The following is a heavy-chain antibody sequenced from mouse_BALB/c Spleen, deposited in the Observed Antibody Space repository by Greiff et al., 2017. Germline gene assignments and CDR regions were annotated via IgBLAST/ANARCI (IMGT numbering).Heavy chain of an antibody. CDR1: GYTFTSYY. V-gene: IGHV1S81*02. D-gene: IGHD2-4*01. CDR2: INPSNGGT. J-gene: IGHJ2*01. CDR3: TRCDYEGGIDY. Sequence: VQLQQSGAELVKPGASVKLSCKASGYTFTSYYMYWVKQRPGQGLEWIGEINPSNGGTNFNEKFKSKATLTVDKSSSTAYMQLSSLTSEDSAVYYCTRCDYEGGIDYWGQGTTLTVSS.